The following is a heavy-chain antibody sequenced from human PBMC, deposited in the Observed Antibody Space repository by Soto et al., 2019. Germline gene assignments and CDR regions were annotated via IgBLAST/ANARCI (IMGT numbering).Heavy chain of an antibody. CDR1: GGSISSGDYY. Sequence: SETLSLTCTVSGGSISSGDYYWSWIRQPPGKGLEWIGYIYYSGSTYYNPSLKSRVTISVDTSKNQFSLKLSSVTAADTAVYYCARVGSGSGSYYNALKYYFDYWGQGTLVTVSS. V-gene: IGHV4-30-4*01. D-gene: IGHD3-10*01. CDR2: IYYSGST. J-gene: IGHJ4*02. CDR3: ARVGSGSGSYYNALKYYFDY.